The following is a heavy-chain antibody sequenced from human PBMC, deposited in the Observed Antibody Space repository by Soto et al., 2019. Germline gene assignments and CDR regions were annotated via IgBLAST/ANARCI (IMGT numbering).Heavy chain of an antibody. V-gene: IGHV4-30-4*01. Sequence: SETLSLTCTVSGGSISSGDYYWSWIRQPPGKGLEWIGYIYYSGSTYYNPSLKSRVTISVDTSKNQFSLKLSSVTAADTAVYYCARDRGYCSGGSCYGLDYWGQGTLVTVS. CDR3: ARDRGYCSGGSCYGLDY. J-gene: IGHJ4*02. CDR2: IYYSGST. D-gene: IGHD2-15*01. CDR1: GGSISSGDYY.